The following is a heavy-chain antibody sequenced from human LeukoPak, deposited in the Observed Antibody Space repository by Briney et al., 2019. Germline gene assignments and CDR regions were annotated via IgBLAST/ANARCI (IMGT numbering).Heavy chain of an antibody. V-gene: IGHV3-48*03. J-gene: IGHJ4*02. CDR1: GFTFSSYE. Sequence: GGSLRLSCEASGFTFSSYEMNWVRQAPGKGLEWVSYISSSGSTIYYADSVKGRFTISRDNAKNSLYLQLNSLRAEDTAVYYCARTLRVWFGELPAPNFGYWGQGTLVTVSS. D-gene: IGHD3-10*01. CDR2: ISSSGSTI. CDR3: ARTLRVWFGELPAPNFGY.